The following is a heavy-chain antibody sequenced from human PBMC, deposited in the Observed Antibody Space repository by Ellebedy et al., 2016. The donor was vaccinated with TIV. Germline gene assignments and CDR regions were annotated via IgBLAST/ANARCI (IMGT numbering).Heavy chain of an antibody. V-gene: IGHV3-21*01. CDR1: GFTFSSHV. Sequence: PGGSLRLSCVASGFTFSSHVMNWVRQAPAKGPGWVSSIGASGTDKYYAESGKGRFTISIDNAKNSLYLQMDSLRAEDTAVFYCARDTAMNYWGLGTLVTVSS. CDR2: IGASGTDK. J-gene: IGHJ4*02. CDR3: ARDTAMNY. D-gene: IGHD5-18*01.